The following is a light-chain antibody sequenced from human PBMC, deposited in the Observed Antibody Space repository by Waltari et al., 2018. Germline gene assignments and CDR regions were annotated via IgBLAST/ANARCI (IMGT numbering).Light chain of an antibody. Sequence: SYVLTQPPSASVSPGQTASISCDGNNIGNKIVPWYQQRPGQAPVLVVFADSDRPSQIPERFAGSNAGTTATLYISRVAAADEADYHCQVWDSDSDHVVFGGGTRLTVL. CDR1: NIGNKI. CDR3: QVWDSDSDHVV. V-gene: IGLV3-21*02. CDR2: ADS. J-gene: IGLJ2*01.